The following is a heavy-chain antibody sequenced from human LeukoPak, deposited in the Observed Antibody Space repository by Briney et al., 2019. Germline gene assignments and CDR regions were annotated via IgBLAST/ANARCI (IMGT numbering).Heavy chain of an antibody. J-gene: IGHJ6*03. CDR3: ARYSGRSPSRDYMDV. V-gene: IGHV1-2*02. Sequence: ASVKVSCKASGYTFSGYYIHWVRQAPGQGLEWMGWINHNSGGTNYAQRFQGRVTMTRDTSISTAYMDLSRLRSDDTAVYYCARYSGRSPSRDYMDVWGKGTTVTISS. CDR1: GYTFSGYY. CDR2: INHNSGGT. D-gene: IGHD2-15*01.